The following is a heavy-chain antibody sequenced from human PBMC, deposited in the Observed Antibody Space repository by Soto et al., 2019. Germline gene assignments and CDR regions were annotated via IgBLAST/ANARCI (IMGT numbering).Heavy chain of an antibody. V-gene: IGHV3-74*01. Sequence: AGSLTLSCTASGFTFSDPWMHWVRKPQGQGMVWVSRIRSDCLDTNYEDSVKGRFTIFSDNAQNTVYPQMNSPIAEATAVFYYARVAVAGRGIDYWGQGALVTVSS. D-gene: IGHD6-19*01. CDR2: IRSDCLDT. J-gene: IGHJ4*02. CDR1: GFTFSDPW. CDR3: ARVAVAGRGIDY.